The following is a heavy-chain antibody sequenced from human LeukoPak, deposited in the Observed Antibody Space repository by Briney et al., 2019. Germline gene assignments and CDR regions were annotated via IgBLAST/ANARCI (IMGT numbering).Heavy chain of an antibody. CDR3: ARATRGGYDGYFDY. V-gene: IGHV3-11*06. CDR2: ISTSSSYI. J-gene: IGHJ4*02. CDR1: GFTFSDYY. Sequence: GGSLRLSCAASGFTFSDYYMSWIRQAPGKGLEWVSSISTSSSYIYYADSLKGRFTISRYNAKNSLYLQMNSLRAEDTAVYYCARATRGGYDGYFDYWGQGTLVTVSS. D-gene: IGHD5-12*01.